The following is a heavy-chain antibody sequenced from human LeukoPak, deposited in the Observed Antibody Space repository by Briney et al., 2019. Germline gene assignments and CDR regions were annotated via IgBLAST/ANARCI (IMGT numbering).Heavy chain of an antibody. D-gene: IGHD3-22*01. CDR3: ARDLSRESLGYYDSSGDYYYYMDV. Sequence: SETLSLTCTVSGGSISSSSYYWGWTRQPPGKGLEWIGSIYYSGSTYYNPSLKSRVTISVDTSKNQFSLKLSSVTAADTAVYYCARDLSRESLGYYDSSGDYYYYMDVWGKGTTVTVSS. V-gene: IGHV4-39*07. J-gene: IGHJ6*03. CDR1: GGSISSSSYY. CDR2: IYYSGST.